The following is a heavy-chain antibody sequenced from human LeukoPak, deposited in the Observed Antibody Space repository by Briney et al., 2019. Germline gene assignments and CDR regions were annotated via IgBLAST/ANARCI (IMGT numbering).Heavy chain of an antibody. CDR1: GGSFSGYY. D-gene: IGHD6-13*01. CDR3: ARGLGLYSSSWRY. J-gene: IGHJ4*02. CDR2: INHSGST. V-gene: IGHV4-34*01. Sequence: PSETLSLTCAVYGGSFSGYYWSWIRQPPGKGLEWIGEINHSGSTNYNPSLKSRVTISVDTSKNQFSLKLSSVTAADTVVYYCARGLGLYSSSWRYWGQGTLVTVSS.